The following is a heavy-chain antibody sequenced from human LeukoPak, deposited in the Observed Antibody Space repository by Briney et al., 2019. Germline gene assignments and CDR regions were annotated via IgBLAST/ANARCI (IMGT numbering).Heavy chain of an antibody. J-gene: IGHJ5*02. CDR3: ARDRSPAGTTNWFDP. V-gene: IGHV3-30*02. CDR2: IRYDGSNK. Sequence: GGSLRLSCAASGFTFSSYGMHWVRQAPGKGLEWVAFIRYDGSNKYYADSVKGRFTISRDNSKNTLYLQMNSLRAEDTAVYYCARDRSPAGTTNWFDPWGQGTLVTVSS. CDR1: GFTFSSYG. D-gene: IGHD1-1*01.